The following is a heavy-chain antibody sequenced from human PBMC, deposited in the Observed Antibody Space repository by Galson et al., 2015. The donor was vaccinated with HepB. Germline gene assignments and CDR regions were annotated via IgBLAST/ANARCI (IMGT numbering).Heavy chain of an antibody. V-gene: IGHV4-59*01. Sequence: ETLSLTCTVSGGSISSYYWSWIRQPPGKGLEWIGYIYYSGSTNYNPSLKSRVTISVDTSKNQFSLKLSSVTAADTAVYYCARSESGGPRQQLGWFDPWGQGTLVTVSS. D-gene: IGHD6-13*01. CDR3: ARSESGGPRQQLGWFDP. CDR2: IYYSGST. CDR1: GGSISSYY. J-gene: IGHJ5*02.